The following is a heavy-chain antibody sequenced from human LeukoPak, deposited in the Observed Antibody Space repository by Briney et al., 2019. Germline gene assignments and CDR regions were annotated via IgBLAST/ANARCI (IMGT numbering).Heavy chain of an antibody. CDR2: IIPIFGTA. V-gene: IGHV1-69*13. Sequence: ASVKVSCKASGGTFSSYAISWVRQAPGQGLEWMGGIIPIFGTANYAQKFQGRVTITADESAITAYMELSSLRSEDTAVYYFARSQTLRVVTWGHFDYWGQGTLVTVSS. CDR1: GGTFSSYA. D-gene: IGHD3-3*01. J-gene: IGHJ4*02. CDR3: ARSQTLRVVTWGHFDY.